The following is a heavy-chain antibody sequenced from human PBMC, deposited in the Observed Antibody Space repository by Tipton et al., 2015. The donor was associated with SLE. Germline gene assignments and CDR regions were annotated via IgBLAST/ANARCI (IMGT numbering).Heavy chain of an antibody. CDR1: GDSVTSSGYY. V-gene: IGHV4-31*03. D-gene: IGHD3-9*01. CDR2: ISYDGRT. J-gene: IGHJ3*02. Sequence: TLSLTCTATGDSVTSSGYYWSWIRQHPGKGLEWIGFISYDGRTKYNPSLKSRVTISVDKSKDQFSLKLSFVTAADTAIYYCARGDFDWYHTPDGFDIWGQGTVVTVSS. CDR3: ARGDFDWYHTPDGFDI.